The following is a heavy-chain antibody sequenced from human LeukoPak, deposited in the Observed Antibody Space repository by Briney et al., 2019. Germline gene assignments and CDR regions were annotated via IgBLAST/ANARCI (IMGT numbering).Heavy chain of an antibody. CDR2: ISWNSGSI. Sequence: PGRSLRLSCAASGFTFDDYAMHCVRQAPGKGLEWVSGISWNSGSIGYADSVKGRFTISRDNAKNSLYLQMNSLRAEDTALYYCAKDSGSGWAPTYGGMDVWGQGTTVTVSS. J-gene: IGHJ6*02. D-gene: IGHD6-19*01. CDR1: GFTFDDYA. V-gene: IGHV3-9*01. CDR3: AKDSGSGWAPTYGGMDV.